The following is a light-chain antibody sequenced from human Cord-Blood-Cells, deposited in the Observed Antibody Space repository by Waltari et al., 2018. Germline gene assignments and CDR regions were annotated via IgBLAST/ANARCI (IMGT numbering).Light chain of an antibody. CDR1: CSDVGGFNY. J-gene: IGLJ3*02. Sequence: QSALSQPAAWCGSAGQSITISCTGTCSDVGGFNYVAWIQQHPGKAPKLMIYDVSNRPSGVSNRFSGSKSGNTASLTISGLQAEDEADYYCSSYTSSSTLDWVFGGGTKLTVL. V-gene: IGLV2-14*01. CDR2: DVS. CDR3: SSYTSSSTLDWV.